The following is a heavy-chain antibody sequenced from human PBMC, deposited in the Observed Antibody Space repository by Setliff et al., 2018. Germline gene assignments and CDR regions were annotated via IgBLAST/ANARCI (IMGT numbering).Heavy chain of an antibody. V-gene: IGHV3-7*01. CDR1: GFIFSNFG. J-gene: IGHJ4*02. CDR2: IKQDGSEK. D-gene: IGHD2-8*01. CDR3: ARNGGLDY. Sequence: GGSLRLSCGASGFIFSNFGMHWVRRAPGKGLEWVAIIKQDGSEKYYVDSVKGRFTISRDNTRNSLYLQMNSLRAEDTAVYYCARNGGLDYWGQGALVTVSS.